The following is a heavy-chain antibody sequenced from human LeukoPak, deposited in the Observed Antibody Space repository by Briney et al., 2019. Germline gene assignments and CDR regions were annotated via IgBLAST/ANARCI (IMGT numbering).Heavy chain of an antibody. Sequence: WASVKVSCKASGYTSTGYYMHWVRQAPGQGLEWMGWINPNSGGTNYAQKFQGRVTMTRDTSISTAYMELSRLRSDDTAVYYCARGEWELLQALDYWGQGTLVTVSS. CDR1: GYTSTGYY. D-gene: IGHD1-26*01. CDR3: ARGEWELLQALDY. CDR2: INPNSGGT. J-gene: IGHJ4*02. V-gene: IGHV1-2*02.